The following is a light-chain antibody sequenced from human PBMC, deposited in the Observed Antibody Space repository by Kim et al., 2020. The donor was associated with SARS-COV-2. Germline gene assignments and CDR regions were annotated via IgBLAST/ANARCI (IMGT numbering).Light chain of an antibody. CDR1: QSVSSN. CDR2: GAS. CDR3: QQYNNWPPLT. Sequence: SPGERATLSCRPSQSVSSNLAWYQQKPGQAPRLLIYGASTRATGIPSRFSGSGSGTEFTLTISSLQSEDFAVYYCQQYNNWPPLTFGGGTKVDIK. J-gene: IGKJ4*01. V-gene: IGKV3-15*01.